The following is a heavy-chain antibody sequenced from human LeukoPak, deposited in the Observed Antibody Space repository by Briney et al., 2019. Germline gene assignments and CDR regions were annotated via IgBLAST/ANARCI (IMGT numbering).Heavy chain of an antibody. V-gene: IGHV3-23*01. J-gene: IGHJ4*02. D-gene: IGHD6-19*01. CDR2: ISGSGGST. Sequence: PGGSLRLSCAASGFTFSSYAMYWVRQAPGKGLEWVSSISGSGGSTNYADSVKGRFTISRDNSKNTLYLQMNSLRAEDTAVYYCAKDGSTYSSGLHCFDYYGQGTLVTVSS. CDR1: GFTFSSYA. CDR3: AKDGSTYSSGLHCFDY.